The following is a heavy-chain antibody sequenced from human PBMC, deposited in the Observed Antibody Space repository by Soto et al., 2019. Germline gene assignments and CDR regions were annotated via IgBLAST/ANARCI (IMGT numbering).Heavy chain of an antibody. J-gene: IGHJ4*02. D-gene: IGHD3-9*01. V-gene: IGHV3-73*01. CDR1: GFTFSGSA. CDR2: IRSKANSYAT. CDR3: TRRGYDILTGYTSGFDY. Sequence: GSLRLSCAASGFTFSGSAMHWVRQASGKGLEWVGRIRSKANSYATAYAASVKGRFTISRDDSKSTAYLQMNSLKTEDTAVYYCTRRGYDILTGYTSGFDYWGQGTLATVSS.